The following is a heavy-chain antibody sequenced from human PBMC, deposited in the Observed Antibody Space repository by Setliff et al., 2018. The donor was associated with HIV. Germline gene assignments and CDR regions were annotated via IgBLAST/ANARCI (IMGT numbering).Heavy chain of an antibody. D-gene: IGHD3-10*01. Sequence: ASVKVSCKASGYNFNTYGVSWVRQAPGQSLEWMAWINGGNGDTKYSQKFQGRVTVTGDTSAITAYMELSDLRSEDTAVYYCARDSLPYYYGSGTDSFDIWGQGTMVTVSS. V-gene: IGHV1-3*01. CDR3: ARDSLPYYYGSGTDSFDI. J-gene: IGHJ3*02. CDR2: INGGNGDT. CDR1: GYNFNTYG.